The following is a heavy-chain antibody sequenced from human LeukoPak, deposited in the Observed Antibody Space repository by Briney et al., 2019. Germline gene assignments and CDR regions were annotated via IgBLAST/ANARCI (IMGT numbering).Heavy chain of an antibody. V-gene: IGHV5-51*01. J-gene: IGHJ4*02. CDR3: VTLGFWSGDLFDY. CDR1: GYSFTTYW. CDR2: IYPDDSDT. D-gene: IGHD3-3*01. Sequence: GESLKISCKGSGYSFTTYWIGWVRQMPGKGLEWMGIIYPDDSDTRYSPSFQGQVTISADKSINTAYLQWSSLKASDTAIYYCVTLGFWSGDLFDYWGQGTLVTVSS.